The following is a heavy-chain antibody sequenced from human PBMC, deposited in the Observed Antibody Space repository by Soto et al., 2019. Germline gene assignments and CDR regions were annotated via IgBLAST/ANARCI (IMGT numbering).Heavy chain of an antibody. J-gene: IGHJ5*02. V-gene: IGHV4-39*01. Sequence: QLQLQESGPGLVKPSETLSLTCTVSGGSISSSGYYWGWIRQPPGKGLEWIGTIYYSGTTYYNPSLNSRVTISVDTSKTQFAPKLSSVTAADTAVYYCATSNWFDPWGQGTLVTVSS. CDR1: GGSISSSGYY. CDR2: IYYSGTT. CDR3: ATSNWFDP.